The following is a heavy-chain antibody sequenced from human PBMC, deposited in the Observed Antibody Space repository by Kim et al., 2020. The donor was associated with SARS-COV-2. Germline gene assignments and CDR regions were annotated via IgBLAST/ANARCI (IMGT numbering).Heavy chain of an antibody. Sequence: TSDAQKFQGRVTMTRDTSTSTVYMELSSLRSEDTAVYYCARDGMVATLYYWGQGTLVTVSS. V-gene: IGHV1-46*01. D-gene: IGHD5-12*01. J-gene: IGHJ4*02. CDR3: ARDGMVATLYY. CDR2: T.